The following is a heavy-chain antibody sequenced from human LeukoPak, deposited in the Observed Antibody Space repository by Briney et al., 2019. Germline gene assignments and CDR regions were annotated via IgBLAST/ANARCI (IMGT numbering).Heavy chain of an antibody. CDR1: GGSFSGYY. J-gene: IGHJ3*02. CDR3: ASRTTFIVVATPHDAFDI. Sequence: SETLSLTCAVSGGSFSGYYWSWIRQPPGKGLEWIGEINHSGSTNYNPSLKSRVILSIDTSKNQFSLRLSTVPAADTALYYCASRTTFIVVATPHDAFDIWGQGTMVTVSS. CDR2: INHSGST. D-gene: IGHD3-22*01. V-gene: IGHV4-34*01.